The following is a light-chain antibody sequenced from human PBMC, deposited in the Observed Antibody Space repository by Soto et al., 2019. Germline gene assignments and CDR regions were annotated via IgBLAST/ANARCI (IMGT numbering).Light chain of an antibody. CDR2: GAS. CDR1: QTVSNTY. CDR3: QQYGALPPT. J-gene: IGKJ4*01. Sequence: EIVLTQFPGALSLSPGERVTLSCRASQTVSNTYLAWYQQKSGQAPKFLIYGASNRATGIPDRFSGSGSGTDFTLTISRLQPEDFAVYCCQQYGALPPTFGVGTKVEIK. V-gene: IGKV3-20*01.